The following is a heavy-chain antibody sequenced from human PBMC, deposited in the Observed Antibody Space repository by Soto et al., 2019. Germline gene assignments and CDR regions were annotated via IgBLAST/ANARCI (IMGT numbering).Heavy chain of an antibody. CDR2: IYYSGST. V-gene: IGHV4-30-4*01. J-gene: IGHJ3*02. CDR3: ARDGWIVTTVGKDAFDI. CDR1: GGSISSGDYY. D-gene: IGHD4-17*01. Sequence: SLTCTVSGGSISSGDYYWSWIRQPPGKGLEWIGYIYYSGSTYYNPSLKSRVTISVDTSKNQFSLKLSSVTAADTAVYYCARDGWIVTTVGKDAFDIWGQGTMVTVSS.